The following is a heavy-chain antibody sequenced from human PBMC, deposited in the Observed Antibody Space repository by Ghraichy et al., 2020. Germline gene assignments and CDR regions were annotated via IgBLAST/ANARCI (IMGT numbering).Heavy chain of an antibody. J-gene: IGHJ4*02. CDR3: TSAKEYSTSPYDH. CDR2: IRSKADSYAT. Sequence: GGSLILSCAASGFTFSGSAMHWVRQASGKGLEWLGRIRSKADSYATAYAASVKGRFTISRDDSKNTAYLQMNSLKTEDTAVYYCTSAKEYSTSPYDHWGQGPLVTVSS. V-gene: IGHV3-73*01. CDR1: GFTFSGSA. D-gene: IGHD6-6*01.